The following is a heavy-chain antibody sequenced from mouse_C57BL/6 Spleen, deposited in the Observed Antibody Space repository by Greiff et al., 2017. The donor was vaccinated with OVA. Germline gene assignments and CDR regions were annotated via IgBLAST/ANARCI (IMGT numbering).Heavy chain of an antibody. Sequence: QVQLQQPGAELVRPGSSVKLSCKASGYTFTSYWMHWVKQRPIQGLEWIGNIDPSDSETHYNQKFKDKATLTVDKSSSTAYMQLSSLTSEDSAVYDCARETAQAPLAYWGQGTLVTVSA. J-gene: IGHJ3*01. D-gene: IGHD3-2*02. CDR2: IDPSDSET. V-gene: IGHV1-52*01. CDR1: GYTFTSYW. CDR3: ARETAQAPLAY.